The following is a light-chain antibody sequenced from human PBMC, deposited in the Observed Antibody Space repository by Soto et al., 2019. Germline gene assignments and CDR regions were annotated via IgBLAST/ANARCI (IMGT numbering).Light chain of an antibody. V-gene: IGLV2-14*03. CDR2: DVT. Sequence: QSALTQPASVSGSPGQSITISCTGTSSDIGGYNYVSWYQQHPGKAPKLIIFDVTYRPSGVSNRFSGSKSGNTASLIISGLQAEDEADYYCTSYTATSTLEVFGGGTKLTVL. CDR1: SSDIGGYNY. CDR3: TSYTATSTLEV. J-gene: IGLJ2*01.